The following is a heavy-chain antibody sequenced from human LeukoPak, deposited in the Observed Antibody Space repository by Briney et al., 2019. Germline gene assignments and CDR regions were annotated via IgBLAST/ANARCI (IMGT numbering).Heavy chain of an antibody. CDR2: INSDGSST. J-gene: IGHJ4*02. V-gene: IGHV3-74*01. D-gene: IGHD3-3*01. CDR3: ARGKYDFWSGYYNLGDYFDY. Sequence: QSGGSLRLSCAASGFTFSSNWMPWVRQAPGKGLVWVSRINSDGSSTSYADSVKGRFTISRDNAKNTLYLQMNSLRAEDTAVYYCARGKYDFWSGYYNLGDYFDYWGQGTLVTVSS. CDR1: GFTFSSNW.